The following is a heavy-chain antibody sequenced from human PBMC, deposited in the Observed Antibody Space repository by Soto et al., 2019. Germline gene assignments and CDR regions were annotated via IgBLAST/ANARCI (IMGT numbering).Heavy chain of an antibody. Sequence: QVQLLESGGGVVQPGRSLRLSCAASGFTFSSYAMHWVRQAPGKGLEWVAVISYDGSNKYYADSVKGRFTISRDNSKNTLYLQMNSLRAEDTAVYYCAGGRWLQSDYWGQGTLVTVSS. V-gene: IGHV3-30-3*01. J-gene: IGHJ4*02. D-gene: IGHD5-12*01. CDR3: AGGRWLQSDY. CDR2: ISYDGSNK. CDR1: GFTFSSYA.